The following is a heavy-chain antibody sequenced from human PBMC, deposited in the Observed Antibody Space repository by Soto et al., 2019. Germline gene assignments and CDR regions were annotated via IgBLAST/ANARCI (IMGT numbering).Heavy chain of an antibody. Sequence: SQTLSLTCAISGDSVSSNSAAWNWIRQSPSRGLEWLGRTYYRSKWYNDYAHSVKSRITINPDTSKNQFSLQLNSVTPEDTAVYYFAISRSQTYNRFDPWCQGTLLTVSS. V-gene: IGHV6-1*01. CDR3: AISRSQTYNRFDP. CDR1: GDSVSSNSAA. CDR2: TYYRSKWYN. J-gene: IGHJ5*02.